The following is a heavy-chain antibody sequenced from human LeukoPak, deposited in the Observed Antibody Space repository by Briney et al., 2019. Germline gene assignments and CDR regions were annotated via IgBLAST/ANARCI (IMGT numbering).Heavy chain of an antibody. CDR2: IYHSGST. Sequence: PSQTLSLTCAVSGGSISSGGYSWSWIRQPPGKGLEWIGYIYHSGSTYYNPSLKSRVTISVDRSKNQFSLKLSSVTAADTAVYYCSSSSGSLFDYWGQGTLVTVSS. D-gene: IGHD6-6*01. CDR3: SSSSGSLFDY. CDR1: GGSISSGGYS. V-gene: IGHV4-30-2*01. J-gene: IGHJ4*02.